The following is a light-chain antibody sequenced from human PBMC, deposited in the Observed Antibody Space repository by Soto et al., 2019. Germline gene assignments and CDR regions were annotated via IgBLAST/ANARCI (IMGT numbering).Light chain of an antibody. Sequence: DIQMTQSPSSLSASVGDRVTITCRASQSISSYLNWYQQKPGKAPKLLIYAASSLQSGVPSRFSGSGSGTDFTLTIISLQPDDFATYYCQQSYSTPPYTFGQGTKLEIK. CDR2: AAS. J-gene: IGKJ2*01. CDR1: QSISSY. CDR3: QQSYSTPPYT. V-gene: IGKV1-39*01.